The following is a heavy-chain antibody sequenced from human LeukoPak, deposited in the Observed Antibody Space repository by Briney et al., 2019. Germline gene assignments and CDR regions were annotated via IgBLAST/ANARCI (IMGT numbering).Heavy chain of an antibody. J-gene: IGHJ6*02. CDR1: GYTFTSYD. D-gene: IGHD4-17*01. CDR3: ARQAVTISYYYYGMDV. CDR2: MNPNSGNT. V-gene: IGHV1-8*01. Sequence: ASVTVSFTASGYTFTSYDIDWVRQAPGQGLEWMGWMNPNSGNTGYAQKFQGRVTMTRNTSISTAYMELSSLRSEDTAVYYCARQAVTISYYYYGMDVWGQGTTVTVSS.